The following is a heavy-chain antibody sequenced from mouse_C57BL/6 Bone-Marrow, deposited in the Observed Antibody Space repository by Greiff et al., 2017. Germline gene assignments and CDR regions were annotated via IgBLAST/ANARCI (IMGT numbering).Heavy chain of an antibody. D-gene: IGHD2-13*01. CDR3: AGDAYYYDYVFAY. V-gene: IGHV12-3*01. CDR1: GFPITSGYY. CDR2: ITHSGET. J-gene: IGHJ3*01. Sequence: VKLMEPGPGLVKPSQSLFLTCSITGFPITSGYYWIWIRKSPGKPLEWMGYITHSGETFYNPSLQGPISITSETSKNPFYLQLNSLTTEDTAMYYCAGDAYYYDYVFAYWGQGTLVTVSA.